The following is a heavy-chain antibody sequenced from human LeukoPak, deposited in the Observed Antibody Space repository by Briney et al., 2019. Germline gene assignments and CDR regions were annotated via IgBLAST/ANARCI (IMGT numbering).Heavy chain of an antibody. J-gene: IGHJ4*02. CDR1: GFTFSSYS. CDR3: ARDRDGTAYYPLDF. Sequence: GVSLRLSCAASGFTFSSYSMNWVRQAPGKGLEWVSFISSSSSSINYADSVKGRFTISRDNAKNSLYLQMNSLRAEDTAVYYCARDRDGTAYYPLDFRGRGTLVTVSS. D-gene: IGHD3-22*01. CDR2: ISSSSSSI. V-gene: IGHV3-21*01.